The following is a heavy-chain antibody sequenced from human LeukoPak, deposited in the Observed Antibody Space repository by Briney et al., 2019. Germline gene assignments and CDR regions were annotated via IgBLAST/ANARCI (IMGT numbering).Heavy chain of an antibody. D-gene: IGHD3-9*01. CDR2: ISSNGGST. Sequence: PGGSLRLSCAASGFTFSSYAMHWVRQAPGKGLEYVSAISSNGGSTYYANSVKGRFTISRDNSKNTLYLQMGSLRAEDMAVYYCARRALRYFDWSLGEDYFDYWGQGTLVTASS. CDR3: ARRALRYFDWSLGEDYFDY. V-gene: IGHV3-64*01. CDR1: GFTFSSYA. J-gene: IGHJ4*02.